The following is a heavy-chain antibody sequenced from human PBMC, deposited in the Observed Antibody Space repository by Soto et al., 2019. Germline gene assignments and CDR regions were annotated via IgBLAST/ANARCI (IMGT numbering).Heavy chain of an antibody. V-gene: IGHV3-33*01. Sequence: GGSLRLSCAASGVILSNFGIHWVRQAPGKGLEWVGIIWHDGSNKYYADSVEGRFTISRDNSKNTVYLQMNSLRGEDTGIYYCAGFYVAAGAAPLEYWGQGTLVTVSS. J-gene: IGHJ4*02. CDR3: AGFYVAAGAAPLEY. CDR1: GVILSNFG. CDR2: IWHDGSNK. D-gene: IGHD1-26*01.